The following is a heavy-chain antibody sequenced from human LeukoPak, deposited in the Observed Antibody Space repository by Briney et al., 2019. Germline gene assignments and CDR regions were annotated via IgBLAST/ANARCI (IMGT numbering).Heavy chain of an antibody. CDR2: INQDGTEK. CDR1: GFPFSTYW. CDR3: AKVAKYYYGPETYYFFEQ. J-gene: IGHJ4*02. D-gene: IGHD3-10*01. V-gene: IGHV3-7*01. Sequence: GGSLRLSRAASGFPFSTYWMSWVRQAPGKGLEWVANINQDGTEKYYVDSVKGRFTISRDYAKNSLYLQMNSLRVEDTAVYYCAKVAKYYYGPETYYFFEQWGQGTPVTASS.